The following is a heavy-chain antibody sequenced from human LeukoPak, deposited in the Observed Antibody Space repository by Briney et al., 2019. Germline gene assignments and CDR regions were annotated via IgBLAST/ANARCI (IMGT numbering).Heavy chain of an antibody. CDR2: IIPIFGTI. V-gene: IGHV1-69*08. CDR3: ARTLGGYRNYMDV. D-gene: IGHD1-1*01. Sequence: SVKVSCKVTGDTFSSYTFNWVRQAPGQGLEWVGRIIPIFGTINYAQKFQGRVTITADKSTSTVYMDLSGLRSEDSAVYYCARTLGGYRNYMDVWGKGTTVTVSS. J-gene: IGHJ6*03. CDR1: GDTFSSYT.